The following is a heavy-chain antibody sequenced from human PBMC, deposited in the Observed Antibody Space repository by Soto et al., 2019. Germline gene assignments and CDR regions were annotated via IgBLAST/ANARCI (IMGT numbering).Heavy chain of an antibody. D-gene: IGHD6-19*01. CDR1: GFTFNTYA. J-gene: IGHJ4*02. CDR2: ISDSGGST. V-gene: IGHV3-23*01. CDR3: AKTAEAVAGTVYGY. Sequence: GGSLRLSCTASGFTFNTYAMSWVRQAPGKGLEWVSTISDSGGSTFYADSVKGRFTISRDNSKNTLYLQMNSLRAEDTAVYYCAKTAEAVAGTVYGYWGQGTLVTVSS.